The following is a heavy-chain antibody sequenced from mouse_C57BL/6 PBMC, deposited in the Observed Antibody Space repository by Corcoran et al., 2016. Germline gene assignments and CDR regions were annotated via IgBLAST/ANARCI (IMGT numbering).Heavy chain of an antibody. Sequence: QIQLVQSGPELKKPGETVKISCKASGYTFTTYGMSWVKQAPGKGLKWMGWINTYSGVPTYADDFKGRFAFSLETSASTASLQINNLKNEDTATYFCYYGKTDYWGQGTTLTVSS. V-gene: IGHV9-3*01. CDR3: YYGKTDY. D-gene: IGHD2-1*01. CDR2: INTYSGVP. J-gene: IGHJ2*01. CDR1: GYTFTTYG.